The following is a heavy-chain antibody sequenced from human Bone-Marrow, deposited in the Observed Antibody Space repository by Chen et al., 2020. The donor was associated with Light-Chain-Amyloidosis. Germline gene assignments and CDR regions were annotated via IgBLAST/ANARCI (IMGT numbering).Heavy chain of an antibody. CDR3: ARETHYYDSGDYYGMDV. CDR1: GGSISSGGYY. D-gene: IGHD3-22*01. J-gene: IGHJ6*02. Sequence: QVQLRESGPGLVQPSQTLSLTCTVSGGSISSGGYYWSWIRQHPGKGLEWIGYIYYSGSTYYNPSLKSRVTISVDTSKNQFSLKLSSVTAADTAVYYCARETHYYDSGDYYGMDVWGQGTTVTVSS. V-gene: IGHV4-31*03. CDR2: IYYSGST.